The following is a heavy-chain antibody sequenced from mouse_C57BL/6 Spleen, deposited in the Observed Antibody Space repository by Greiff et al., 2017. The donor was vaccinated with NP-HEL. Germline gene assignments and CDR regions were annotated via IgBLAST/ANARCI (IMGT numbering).Heavy chain of an antibody. CDR3: ARRGGSSYYFDY. Sequence: VQLQQSGPVLVKPGASVKMSCKASGYTFTDYYMNWVKQSHGKSLEWIGVINPYNGGTSYNQKFKGKATLTVDKSSSTAYMELNSLTSEDSAVYYCARRGGSSYYFDYWGQGTTLTVSS. V-gene: IGHV1-19*01. CDR2: INPYNGGT. J-gene: IGHJ2*01. D-gene: IGHD1-1*01. CDR1: GYTFTDYY.